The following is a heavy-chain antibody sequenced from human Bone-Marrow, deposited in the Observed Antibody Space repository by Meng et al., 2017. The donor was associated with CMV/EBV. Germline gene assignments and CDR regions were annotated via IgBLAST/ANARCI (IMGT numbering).Heavy chain of an antibody. J-gene: IGHJ4*02. D-gene: IGHD2-2*01. CDR2: IHRGGRT. Sequence: GESLKISCEASGFTVSNNFMSWVRQAPGRGLDWVSVIHRGGRTYYADSVKGRFTISRDNSKNTLYLQMNSLRAEDTAVYYCAKNRPIVPAATFDYWGQGTLVTVSS. V-gene: IGHV3-53*01. CDR3: AKNRPIVPAATFDY. CDR1: GFTVSNNF.